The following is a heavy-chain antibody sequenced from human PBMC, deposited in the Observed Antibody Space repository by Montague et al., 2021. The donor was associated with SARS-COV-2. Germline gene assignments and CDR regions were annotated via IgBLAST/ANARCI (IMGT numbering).Heavy chain of an antibody. CDR1: GGSISRYY. V-gene: IGHV4-59*01. D-gene: IGHD3-9*01. Sequence: SETLSLTCTVSGGSISRYYWNWIRQPPGKGLEWIAYIYYSGSTNYNPSPKSRVTISVDTSKNQYSLKLSPVTAADTAAYYCARSRENYNILTGYPYYFDYWGQGTLVTVSS. CDR3: ARSRENYNILTGYPYYFDY. CDR2: IYYSGST. J-gene: IGHJ4*02.